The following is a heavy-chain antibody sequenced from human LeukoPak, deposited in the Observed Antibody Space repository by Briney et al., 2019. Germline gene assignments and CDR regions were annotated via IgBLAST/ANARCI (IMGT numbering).Heavy chain of an antibody. Sequence: GGSLRLSCAASGXTFSTYAMNWVRLAPGKGLEWVSGISISGGNTNYADSVKGRFTISRDNSKNTVYLQMNSLRAEDTAVYYCARGLMMAQYFQYWGQGTLVIVSS. D-gene: IGHD3-16*01. CDR2: ISISGGNT. J-gene: IGHJ1*01. CDR3: ARGLMMAQYFQY. CDR1: GXTFSTYA. V-gene: IGHV3-23*01.